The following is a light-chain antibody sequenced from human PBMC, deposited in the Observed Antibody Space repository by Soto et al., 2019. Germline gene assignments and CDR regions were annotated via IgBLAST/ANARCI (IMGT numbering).Light chain of an antibody. CDR1: QTIGDND. V-gene: IGKV3-20*01. CDR3: QQYYSTSFT. J-gene: IGKJ3*01. Sequence: EIVLTQSPDTLSLSPGERGTLSCRASQTIGDNDLAWYQQKPGQAPRLLIYGASSRATGIPDRFSGSGSGTDFTLTISSLQAEDVAVYYCQQYYSTSFTFGPGTKVDIK. CDR2: GAS.